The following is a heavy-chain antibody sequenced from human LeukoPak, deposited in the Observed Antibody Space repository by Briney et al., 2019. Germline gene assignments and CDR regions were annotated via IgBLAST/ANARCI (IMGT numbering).Heavy chain of an antibody. CDR3: ARFRTYYDILTGYRTHFYYYYGMDV. CDR2: INHSGST. V-gene: IGHV4-34*01. J-gene: IGHJ6*02. CDR1: GGSFSGYY. D-gene: IGHD3-9*01. Sequence: SETLSLTCAVYGGSFSGYYWSWIRQPPGKGLEWNGEINHSGSTNYNPSLKSRVTISVDTSKNQFSLKLSSVTAADTAVYYCARFRTYYDILTGYRTHFYYYYGMDVWGQGTTVTVSS.